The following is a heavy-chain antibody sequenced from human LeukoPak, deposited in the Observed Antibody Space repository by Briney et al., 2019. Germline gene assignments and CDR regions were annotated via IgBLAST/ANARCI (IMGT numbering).Heavy chain of an antibody. D-gene: IGHD3-22*01. J-gene: IGHJ4*02. Sequence: GGSLRLSCAASGFTFSSYGMHWVRQAPGKGLEWVAFIRYDGSNKYYADSVKGRFTISRDNSKNTLYLQMNSLRAEDTAVYYFAKKEKITYYYDSRGYDGGQGPLVTVS. CDR3: AKKEKITYYYDSRGYD. V-gene: IGHV3-30*02. CDR1: GFTFSSYG. CDR2: IRYDGSNK.